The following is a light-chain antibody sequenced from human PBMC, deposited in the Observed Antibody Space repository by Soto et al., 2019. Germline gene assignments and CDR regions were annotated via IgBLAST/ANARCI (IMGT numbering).Light chain of an antibody. V-gene: IGKV3-11*01. CDR3: QQYNIWPYT. J-gene: IGKJ2*01. Sequence: EVVLTQSPATLSLSPGARATLSCRASQSVSSYLAWYQQRPGQAPRLLIYDTSTRATGIPARFSGSGSGTDFTLTISSLQSEDFEIYYCQQYNIWPYTFGQGTKVDIK. CDR1: QSVSSY. CDR2: DTS.